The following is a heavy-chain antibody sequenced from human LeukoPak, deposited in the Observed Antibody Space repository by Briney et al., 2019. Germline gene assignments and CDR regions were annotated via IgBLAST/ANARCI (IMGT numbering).Heavy chain of an antibody. CDR3: AKDDAWIRFAS. CDR2: ISPRGDIT. J-gene: IGHJ5*01. Sequence: PGGSLRLSCAASGFSFRHYGMHWVRQAPGKGLEWVSGISPRGDITYYTDSVKGRFTVSRDNFKNTVHLQVNSLRPEDTAVYFCAKDDAWIRFASWGQGTLVTVSS. CDR1: GFSFRHYG. D-gene: IGHD5-12*01. V-gene: IGHV3-23*01.